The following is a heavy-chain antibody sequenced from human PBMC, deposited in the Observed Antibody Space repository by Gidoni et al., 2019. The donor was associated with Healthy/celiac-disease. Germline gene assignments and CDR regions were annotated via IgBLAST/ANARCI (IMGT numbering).Heavy chain of an antibody. D-gene: IGHD6-19*01. Sequence: QVQLVESGGGVVQPGSSLRLSCAASGFTFSSYGMHWVRQAPGKGMEWVAVIWYDGSNKYYADSVKGRFTISRDNSNNTLYLQMNSLRAEDTAVYYCARVDRGEQWSDWYFDLWGRGTLVTVSS. CDR2: IWYDGSNK. CDR3: ARVDRGEQWSDWYFDL. J-gene: IGHJ2*01. CDR1: GFTFSSYG. V-gene: IGHV3-33*01.